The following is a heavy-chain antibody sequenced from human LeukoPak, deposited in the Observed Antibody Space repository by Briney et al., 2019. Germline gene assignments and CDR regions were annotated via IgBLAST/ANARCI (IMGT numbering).Heavy chain of an antibody. Sequence: GRSLRLSCAASGFTFTSYGKHWVRQAPGKGLEWVTYISYDGGYQYYADSVKGRFTISRDNAKNSLYLQMNGLRAEDTAVYYCAREIGSGWAYYFDYWGQGTLVTVSS. CDR2: ISYDGGYQ. V-gene: IGHV3-30*03. CDR3: AREIGSGWAYYFDY. D-gene: IGHD6-19*01. CDR1: GFTFTSYG. J-gene: IGHJ4*02.